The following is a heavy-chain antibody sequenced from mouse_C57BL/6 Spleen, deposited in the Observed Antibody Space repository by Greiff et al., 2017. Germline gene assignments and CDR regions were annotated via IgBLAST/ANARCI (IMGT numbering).Heavy chain of an antibody. J-gene: IGHJ3*01. V-gene: IGHV1-82*01. CDR1: GYAFSSSW. CDR2: IYPGDGDT. Sequence: QVQLQQSGPELVKPGASVKISCKASGYAFSSSWMNWVKQRPGKGLEWIGRIYPGDGDTNYNGKFKGKATLTADKSSSTAYMQLSSLTSEDSAVYFCANYYGSSHGFAYWGQGTLVTVSA. D-gene: IGHD1-1*01. CDR3: ANYYGSSHGFAY.